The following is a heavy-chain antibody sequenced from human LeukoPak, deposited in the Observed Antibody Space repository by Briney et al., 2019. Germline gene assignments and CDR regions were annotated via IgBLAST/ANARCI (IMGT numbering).Heavy chain of an antibody. V-gene: IGHV1-8*01. CDR2: MNPNSGNT. J-gene: IGHJ5*02. CDR1: GYTFTSYD. CDR3: ARMHYYDTTRIDWFDP. D-gene: IGHD3-22*01. Sequence: ASVKVSCKASGYTFTSYDINWVRQATGQGLEWMGWMNPNSGNTGYAQKFQGRVTMTRDTSISTAYMELSSLRSEDTAVYYCARMHYYDTTRIDWFDPWGQGTLVTVSS.